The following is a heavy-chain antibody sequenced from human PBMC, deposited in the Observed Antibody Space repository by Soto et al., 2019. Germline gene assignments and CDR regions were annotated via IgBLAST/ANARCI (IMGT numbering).Heavy chain of an antibody. CDR1: GGSINTDYW. V-gene: IGHV4-4*02. Sequence: SETLSLTCAVSGGSINTDYWWSWVRQPPGKGLEWIGETYHGGGTNYNPSLEGRVTISVDTSQNQFYLKLTSVTAADTAVYYCARYRLAAAASQVVFYFWGQGTMVTVSS. CDR2: TYHGGGT. CDR3: ARYRLAAAASQVVFYF. J-gene: IGHJ3*01. D-gene: IGHD6-13*01.